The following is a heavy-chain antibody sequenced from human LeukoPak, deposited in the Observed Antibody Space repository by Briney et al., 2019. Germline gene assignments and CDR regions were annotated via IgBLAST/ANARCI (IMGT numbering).Heavy chain of an antibody. J-gene: IGHJ6*02. Sequence: GGSLRLSCAASGFTFSSYSMNWVRQAPGKGLEWVSSISSSSSYIYYADSVKGRFTISRDNAKNSLYLQMNSLRAEDTAVYYCARDYCSSTSCYVRDVFDYYYGMDVWGQGTTVTVSS. CDR2: ISSSSSYI. CDR3: ARDYCSSTSCYVRDVFDYYYGMDV. CDR1: GFTFSSYS. D-gene: IGHD2-2*01. V-gene: IGHV3-21*01.